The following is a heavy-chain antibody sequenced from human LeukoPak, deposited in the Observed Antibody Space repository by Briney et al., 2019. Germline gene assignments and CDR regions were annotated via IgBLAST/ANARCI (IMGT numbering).Heavy chain of an antibody. J-gene: IGHJ4*02. CDR3: ARADIDLGYCSSTSCYSIISGFDY. CDR1: GYTFTSYG. Sequence: ASVKVSCKASGYTFTSYGISWVRQAPGQGLEWMGWISAYNGNTNYAQKLQGRVTMTTDTSTSTAYMELRSLRSDDTAVYYCARADIDLGYCSSTSCYSIISGFDYWGQGTLVTVSS. V-gene: IGHV1-18*01. D-gene: IGHD2-2*02. CDR2: ISAYNGNT.